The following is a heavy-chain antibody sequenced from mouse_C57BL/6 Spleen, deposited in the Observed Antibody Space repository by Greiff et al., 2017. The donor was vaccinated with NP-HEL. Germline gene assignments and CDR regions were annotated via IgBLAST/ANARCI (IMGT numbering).Heavy chain of an antibody. CDR2: IHPNSGST. Sequence: QVQLQQPGAELVKPGASVKLSCKASGYTFTSYWMHWVKQRPGQGLEWIGMIHPNSGSTNYNEKFKSKATLTVDKSSSTAYMQLSSLTSEDSAVYYCARNYGSREGESFYWYFDVWGTGTTVTVSS. J-gene: IGHJ1*03. D-gene: IGHD1-1*01. CDR1: GYTFTSYW. V-gene: IGHV1-64*01. CDR3: ARNYGSREGESFYWYFDV.